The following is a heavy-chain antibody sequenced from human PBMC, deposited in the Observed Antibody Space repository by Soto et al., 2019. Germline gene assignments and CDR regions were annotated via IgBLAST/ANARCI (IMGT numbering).Heavy chain of an antibody. CDR3: ARRGPGGSSSYGMDV. CDR2: ISAYNGNT. Sequence: ASVKVSCKASGYTFTSYGISWVRQAPGQGLERMGWISAYNGNTNYAQKLQGRVTMTTDTSTSTAYMELRSLRSDDTAVYYCARRGPGGSSSYGMDVWGQGTTVTVSS. CDR1: GYTFTSYG. V-gene: IGHV1-18*01. J-gene: IGHJ6*02. D-gene: IGHD2-15*01.